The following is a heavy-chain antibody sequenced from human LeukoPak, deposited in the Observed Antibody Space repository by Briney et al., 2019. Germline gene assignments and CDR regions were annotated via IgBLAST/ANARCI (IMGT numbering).Heavy chain of an antibody. Sequence: GGSLRLSCAASGFTFSSYSMNWVRQAPGKGLEWVSYISSSSSTIYYADSVKGRFTISRDNAKNSLYLQMNSLRAEDTAVYHCATHFTQRYYGSGSRWGQGTLVTVSS. V-gene: IGHV3-48*01. J-gene: IGHJ4*02. D-gene: IGHD3-10*01. CDR2: ISSSSSTI. CDR1: GFTFSSYS. CDR3: ATHFTQRYYGSGSR.